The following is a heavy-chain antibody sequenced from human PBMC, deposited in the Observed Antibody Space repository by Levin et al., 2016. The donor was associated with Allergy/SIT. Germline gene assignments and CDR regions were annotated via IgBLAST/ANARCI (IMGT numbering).Heavy chain of an antibody. Sequence: WIRQPPGKGLEWIGSIYYSGNTYYDPSLKSRVTISADTSKNQFSLRLTSVTAADTAVYYCTRESHIAVSGHQGWFDPWGQGTQVTVSS. D-gene: IGHD6-13*01. CDR2: IYYSGNT. J-gene: IGHJ5*01. CDR3: TRESHIAVSGHQGWFDP. V-gene: IGHV4-31*02.